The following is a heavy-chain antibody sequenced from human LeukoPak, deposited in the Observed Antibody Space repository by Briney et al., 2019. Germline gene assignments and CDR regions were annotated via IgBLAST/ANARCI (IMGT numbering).Heavy chain of an antibody. CDR1: SGSISTYY. Sequence: SETLSLTCTVSSGSISTYYWGWIRQPPGKGLEWIGCVYYSGTTYYNPSLKSRVTISVDSSKNQFSLKLHSVTASDTAVYYCVRDGGTYGMDVWGQGTTVTVSS. D-gene: IGHD3-16*01. CDR3: VRDGGTYGMDV. CDR2: VYYSGTT. V-gene: IGHV4-59*01. J-gene: IGHJ6*02.